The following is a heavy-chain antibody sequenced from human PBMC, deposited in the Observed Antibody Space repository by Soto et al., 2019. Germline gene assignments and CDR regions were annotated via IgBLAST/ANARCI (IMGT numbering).Heavy chain of an antibody. J-gene: IGHJ4*02. Sequence: QLQLQESGPGLVKPSETLSLTCTVSGGSISSSSYYWGWIRQPPGKGLEWIGSIYYSGSTYYNPSLKSRVTISVDTSKNQFSLKLSSVTAADTAVYYCARQTEYSSSWYYSDYWGQGTLVTVSS. CDR1: GGSISSSSYY. CDR2: IYYSGST. D-gene: IGHD6-13*01. V-gene: IGHV4-39*01. CDR3: ARQTEYSSSWYYSDY.